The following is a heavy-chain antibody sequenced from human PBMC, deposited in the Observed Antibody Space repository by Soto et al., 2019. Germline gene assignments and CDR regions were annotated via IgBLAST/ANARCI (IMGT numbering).Heavy chain of an antibody. CDR2: VSGSGVTT. J-gene: IGHJ1*01. V-gene: IGHV3-23*01. CDR3: ATDVQYDILNGIEYFQD. CDR1: GFTFNTYA. D-gene: IGHD3-9*01. Sequence: EVRLLESGGGLVQPGGSLRLSCAASGFTFNTYAMNWVRQAPGKGLEWVSAVSGSGVTTYYADSVKGRFTISRDNSKNTLYVQMNSLRTEDTAVYYCATDVQYDILNGIEYFQDRGQGTLVTVSS.